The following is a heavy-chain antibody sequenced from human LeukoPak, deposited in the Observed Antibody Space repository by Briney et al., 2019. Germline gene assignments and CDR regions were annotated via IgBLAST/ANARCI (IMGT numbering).Heavy chain of an antibody. D-gene: IGHD1-26*01. CDR3: APTAAKSGTYYFDY. CDR2: INPNSGGT. Sequence: ASVKVSCKASGYTFIGYYMHWVRQAPGQGLEWMGWINPNSGGTNYAQKFQGRVTMTRDTSISTAYMELSRLRSDDTAVYYCAPTAAKSGTYYFDYWGQGTLVTVSS. J-gene: IGHJ4*02. CDR1: GYTFIGYY. V-gene: IGHV1-2*02.